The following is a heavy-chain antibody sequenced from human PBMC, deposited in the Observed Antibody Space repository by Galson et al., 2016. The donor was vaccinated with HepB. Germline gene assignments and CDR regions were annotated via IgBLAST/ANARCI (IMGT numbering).Heavy chain of an antibody. CDR3: ARDGTSVWDY. Sequence: SVKVSCKASGYTFTGYYMHWVRQAPGQGLEWMGWINPISGATNYAQKFQGWVTMTRDTSISTAYMDLRRLKADDTAVYYCARDGTSVWDYWGQGTLVTVSS. CDR2: INPISGAT. D-gene: IGHD6-19*01. V-gene: IGHV1-2*04. J-gene: IGHJ4*02. CDR1: GYTFTGYY.